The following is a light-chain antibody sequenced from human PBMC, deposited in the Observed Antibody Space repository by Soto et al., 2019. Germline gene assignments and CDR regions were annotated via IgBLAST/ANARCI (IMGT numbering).Light chain of an antibody. CDR1: SSNIGANT. V-gene: IGLV1-44*01. CDR3: ASWDGNLNGWV. CDR2: SHN. J-gene: IGLJ3*02. Sequence: QSVLTQPPSTSGTPGQRVTISCSGSSSNIGANTVNWFQHLPGTAPKLLIYSHNQRPSGVPDRFSGSKSGTSASLAISGLQSEDEAYYYCASWDGNLNGWVFGGGTKLTVL.